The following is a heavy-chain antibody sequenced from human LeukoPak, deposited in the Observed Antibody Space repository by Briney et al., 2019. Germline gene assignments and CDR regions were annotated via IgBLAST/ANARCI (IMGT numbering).Heavy chain of an antibody. J-gene: IGHJ6*04. CDR3: ARGGVPAATPYYYYGMDV. CDR1: GGTFSSYA. Sequence: GASVKVSCKASGGTFSSYAISWVRQAPVQGLEWMGGIIPIFGTANYAQKFQGRVTITADESTSTAYMELSSVRSEDTAVYYCARGGVPAATPYYYYGMDVWGKGTTVTVSS. CDR2: IIPIFGTA. D-gene: IGHD2-2*01. V-gene: IGHV1-69*13.